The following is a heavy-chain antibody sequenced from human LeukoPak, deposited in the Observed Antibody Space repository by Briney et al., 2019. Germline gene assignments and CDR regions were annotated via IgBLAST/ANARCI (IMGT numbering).Heavy chain of an antibody. V-gene: IGHV4-39*07. D-gene: IGHD3-3*01. CDR3: ARASTIFGHFAY. J-gene: IGHJ4*02. CDR2: IYYSGST. Sequence: PSETLSLTCAISGGSISVTPYYWGWIRQPPGKGLEWIGGIYYSGSTYYTPSLKSRLTISVDTSKNQFSLKLTSVTAADTAVYYCARASTIFGHFAYWGRGTLVTVSS. CDR1: GGSISVTPYY.